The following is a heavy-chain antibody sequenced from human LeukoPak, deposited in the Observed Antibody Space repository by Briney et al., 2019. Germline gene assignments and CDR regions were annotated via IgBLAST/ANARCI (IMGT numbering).Heavy chain of an antibody. CDR3: VQSTAWYRSSWYLIY. J-gene: IGHJ4*02. Sequence: GGSLRLSCAASGFTVSGNYMSWVRQAPGKGLEWVSGIGSGSGGRTYYADSVKGRFSISRDNSRDTLNLQMNSLRAEDTAIYYCVQSTAWYRSSWYLIYWGQGILVTVSS. V-gene: IGHV3-23*01. D-gene: IGHD6-13*01. CDR1: GFTVSGNY. CDR2: IGSGSGGRT.